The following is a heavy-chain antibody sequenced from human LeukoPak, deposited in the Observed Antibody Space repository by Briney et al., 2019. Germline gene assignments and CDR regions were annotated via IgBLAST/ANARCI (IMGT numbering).Heavy chain of an antibody. CDR3: AKTSLLTTVTLSKGALDI. CDR1: GFTFSSYA. V-gene: IGHV3-23*01. CDR2: ISGSGGST. J-gene: IGHJ3*02. D-gene: IGHD4-17*01. Sequence: GGSLRLSCAASGFTFSSYAMSWVRQAPGKGLEWVSAISGSGGSTYYADSVKGRFTISRDNSKNTLYLQMNSLRAEDTAVYYCAKTSLLTTVTLSKGALDIWGQGTMVTVSS.